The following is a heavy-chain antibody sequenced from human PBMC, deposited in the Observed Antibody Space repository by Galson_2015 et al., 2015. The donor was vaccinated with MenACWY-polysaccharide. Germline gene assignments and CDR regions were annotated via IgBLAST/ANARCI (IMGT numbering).Heavy chain of an antibody. V-gene: IGHV4-39*07. CDR3: ARDSHYYGSGSYGWFDP. Sequence: LSLTCTVSSGSISRTSHYWAWIRRPPGKGLEWIGSIYDSGTTYYNPSLKSRVTISVDTSKNQFSLNVTSVTAADTAVYFCARDSHYYGSGSYGWFDPWGQGILVPVSS. D-gene: IGHD3-10*01. CDR1: SGSISRTSHY. J-gene: IGHJ5*02. CDR2: IYDSGTT.